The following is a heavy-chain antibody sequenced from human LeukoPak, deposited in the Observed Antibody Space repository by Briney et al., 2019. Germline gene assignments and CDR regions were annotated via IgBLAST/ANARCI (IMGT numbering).Heavy chain of an antibody. D-gene: IGHD6-13*01. CDR2: IYSGGST. V-gene: IGHV3-53*01. Sequence: GGSLRLSCAASGFTVSSNYMSWVRQAPGKGLEWVSVIYSGGSTYYADSVKGRFTISRDNSKNTLYLQMNSLRAEDTAVYYCAREPLGRIAAAGMGMFGYWGQGTLVTVSS. CDR1: GFTVSSNY. CDR3: AREPLGRIAAAGMGMFGY. J-gene: IGHJ4*02.